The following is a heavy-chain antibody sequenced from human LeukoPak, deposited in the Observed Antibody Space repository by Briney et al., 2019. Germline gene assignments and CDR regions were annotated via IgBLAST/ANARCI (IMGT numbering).Heavy chain of an antibody. CDR2: IIPIFGTA. CDR1: GGTFSSYA. CDR3: AIGGPVGAYFDY. D-gene: IGHD1-26*01. V-gene: IGHV1-69*05. Sequence: SVKVSCKASGGTFSSYAISWVRQAPGQGLEWMGRIIPIFGTANYAQKFQGRVTITTDESTSTACMELSSLRSEDTAVYYCAIGGPVGAYFDYWGQGTLVTVSS. J-gene: IGHJ4*02.